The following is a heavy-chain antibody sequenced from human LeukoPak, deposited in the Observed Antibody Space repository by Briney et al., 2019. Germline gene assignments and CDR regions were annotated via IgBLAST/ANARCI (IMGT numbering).Heavy chain of an antibody. Sequence: GGSLRLSCAASGFTFEASAMSWVRQAPGKGLEWVAVITGGGESTYYADSVKGRFTISRDNSKKTLFLQVNSLRAEDTAVYYCARNPWFGELSWFDPWGQGTLVTVSS. D-gene: IGHD3-10*01. CDR1: GFTFEASA. J-gene: IGHJ5*02. CDR2: ITGGGEST. CDR3: ARNPWFGELSWFDP. V-gene: IGHV3-23*01.